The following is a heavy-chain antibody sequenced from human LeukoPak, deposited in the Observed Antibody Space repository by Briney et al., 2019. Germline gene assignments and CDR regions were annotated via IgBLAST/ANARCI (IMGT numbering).Heavy chain of an antibody. CDR1: GGSVSTSDYY. V-gene: IGHV4-39*07. CDR2: VFYTGKT. J-gene: IGHJ4*02. CDR3: ARVFDS. Sequence: SSETLSLTRTVSGGSVSTSDYYWGWIRQSPVKGLEWIGDVFYTGKTNYNPSLRGRATISIDTSKNQFSLKLTYVTAADSAVYYCARVFDSWGQGTLVTVSS.